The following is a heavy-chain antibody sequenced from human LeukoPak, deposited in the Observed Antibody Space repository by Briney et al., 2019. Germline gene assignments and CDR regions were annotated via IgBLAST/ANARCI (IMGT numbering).Heavy chain of an antibody. CDR2: IIPIFGTA. CDR3: ARVIPIFAIFGVVIERFDY. CDR1: GGTFSSYA. V-gene: IGHV1-69*01. Sequence: GSSVKVSCKASGGTFSSYAISWVRQAPGQGLEWMGGIIPIFGTANYAQKFQGRVTITADESTSTAYMELRSLRSDDTAVYYCARVIPIFAIFGVVIERFDYWGQGTLVTVSS. J-gene: IGHJ4*02. D-gene: IGHD3-3*01.